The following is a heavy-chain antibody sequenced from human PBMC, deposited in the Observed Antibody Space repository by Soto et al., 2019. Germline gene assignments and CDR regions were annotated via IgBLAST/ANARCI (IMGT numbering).Heavy chain of an antibody. CDR1: GGSVSGGIYF. D-gene: IGHD1-1*01. CDR2: FYYSGST. CDR3: AREGRMGTFDY. J-gene: IGHJ4*02. Sequence: PSEILSLTCTVSGGSVSGGIYFWSWVRQPPGKGLEWIGYFYYSGSTKYNPSLKSRVTILEDTSKNQFSLKLNSVTAADTAVYYCAREGRMGTFDYWGQGALVTVSS. V-gene: IGHV4-61*01.